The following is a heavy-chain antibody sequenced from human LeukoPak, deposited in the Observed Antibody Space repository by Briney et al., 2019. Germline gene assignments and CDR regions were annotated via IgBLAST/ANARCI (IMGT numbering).Heavy chain of an antibody. V-gene: IGHV1-2*02. CDR2: ISPNSGGT. Sequence: ASVKVSCKASGYTFTGYYMHWVRQAPGQGLEWMGWISPNSGGTSYAQKFQGRVTLTSDTSISTVYMELSRLRSDDTAAYYCAREWDSSSWYDYWGQGSLVTVSS. CDR1: GYTFTGYY. CDR3: AREWDSSSWYDY. J-gene: IGHJ4*02. D-gene: IGHD6-13*01.